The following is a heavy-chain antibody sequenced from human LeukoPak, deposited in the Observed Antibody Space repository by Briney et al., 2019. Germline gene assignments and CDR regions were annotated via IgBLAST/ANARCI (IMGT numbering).Heavy chain of an antibody. CDR2: ISSSSSYI. D-gene: IGHD3-22*01. V-gene: IGHV3-21*01. Sequence: GGSLRLSCAASGFTFSSYSMNWVRQAPGKGLEWVSSISSSSSYIYYADSVKGRFTISRDNAKNSLYLQMNSLRAEDTAVYYCARDQYYDSSGYFPGAFDIWGQGTMVTVSS. CDR3: ARDQYYDSSGYFPGAFDI. CDR1: GFTFSSYS. J-gene: IGHJ3*02.